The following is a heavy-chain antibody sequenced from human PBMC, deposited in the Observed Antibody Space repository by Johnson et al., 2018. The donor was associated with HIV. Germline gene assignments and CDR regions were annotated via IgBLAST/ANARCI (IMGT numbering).Heavy chain of an antibody. Sequence: QVQLVESGGGVVQPGGSLTLSCAASGFSFSSYGIHWVRQVPGKGLEWVSAISGSAGSGSYADSVKGRFTTSRDNSKNTVYLQMNSLRAEDTAVYYCARGRKDHAFDIWGQGTMVTVSS. CDR1: GFSFSSYG. V-gene: IGHV3-NL1*01. D-gene: IGHD2-15*01. CDR2: ISGSAGSG. CDR3: ARGRKDHAFDI. J-gene: IGHJ3*02.